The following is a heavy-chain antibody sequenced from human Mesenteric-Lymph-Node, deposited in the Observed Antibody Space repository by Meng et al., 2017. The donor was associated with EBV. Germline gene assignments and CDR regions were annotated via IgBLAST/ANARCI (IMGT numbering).Heavy chain of an antibody. CDR1: GGSISSSSYY. CDR3: ARHRRSNWNSPGDY. Sequence: QLHLQESGPGLVKPSETLSLPCTVSGGSISSSSYYWGWIRQPPGKGLEWIGSIYYSGSTYYNPSLKSRVTISVDTSKNQFSLKLSSVTAADTAVYYCARHRRSNWNSPGDYWGQGTLVTVSS. J-gene: IGHJ4*02. CDR2: IYYSGST. D-gene: IGHD1-7*01. V-gene: IGHV4-39*01.